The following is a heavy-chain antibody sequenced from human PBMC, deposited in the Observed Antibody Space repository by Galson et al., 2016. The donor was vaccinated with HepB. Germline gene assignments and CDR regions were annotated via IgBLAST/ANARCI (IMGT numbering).Heavy chain of an antibody. CDR3: ARDSSGWHPNFYWYFDL. CDR1: GGSISSYY. V-gene: IGHV4-4*07. D-gene: IGHD6-19*01. CDR2: LYTSGST. Sequence: ETLSLTCTVSGGSISSYYWSWIRQPAGKGLEWIGRLYTSGSTSYNPSLKSRVTMSLHTSKNQFSLNLSSVTAADKAVYYCARDSSGWHPNFYWYFDLWGRGTLVTVSS. J-gene: IGHJ2*01.